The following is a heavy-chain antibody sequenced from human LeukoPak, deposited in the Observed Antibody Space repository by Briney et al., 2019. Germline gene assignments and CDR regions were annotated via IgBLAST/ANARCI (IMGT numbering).Heavy chain of an antibody. Sequence: SETLSLTCAVYGGSFSGYYWSWIRQPPGKGLEWIGEINHSGSTNYNPSLKSRVTISVDTFKNQFSLKLSSVTAADTAVYYCASTARPGSYLDYWGQGTLVTVSS. D-gene: IGHD6-6*01. J-gene: IGHJ4*02. CDR3: ASTARPGSYLDY. CDR1: GGSFSGYY. V-gene: IGHV4-34*01. CDR2: INHSGST.